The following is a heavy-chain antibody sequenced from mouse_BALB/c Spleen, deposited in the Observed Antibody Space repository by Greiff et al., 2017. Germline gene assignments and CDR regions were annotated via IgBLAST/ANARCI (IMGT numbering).Heavy chain of an antibody. J-gene: IGHJ2*01. Sequence: VQLKESGGGLVQPGGSLKLSCAASGFTFSSYGMSWVRQTPDKRLELVATINSNGGSTYYPDSVKGRFTISRDNAKNTLYLQMSSLKSEDTAMYYCARGGLRRKDFDYWGQGTTLTVSS. CDR2: INSNGGST. CDR1: GFTFSSYG. V-gene: IGHV5-6-3*01. CDR3: ARGGLRRKDFDY. D-gene: IGHD2-4*01.